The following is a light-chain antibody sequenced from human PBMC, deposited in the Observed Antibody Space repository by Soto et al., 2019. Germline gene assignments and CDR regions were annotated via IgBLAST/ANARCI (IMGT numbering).Light chain of an antibody. CDR3: QQYYTTPPT. V-gene: IGKV4-1*01. J-gene: IGKJ5*01. CDR1: QSVLFNSDNKNY. Sequence: DIVMTQSPDSLAVSLGERATINCKSSQSVLFNSDNKNYLAWYQQKPGQPPNLLIYWASTRESGVPDRFSGSGSGADFTLTISSLQAEDVAVYYCQQYYTTPPTFGQGTRLEIK. CDR2: WAS.